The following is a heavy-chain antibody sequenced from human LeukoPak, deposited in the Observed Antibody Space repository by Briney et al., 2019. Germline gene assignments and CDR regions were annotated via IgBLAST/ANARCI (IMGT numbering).Heavy chain of an antibody. CDR2: IKKDGSEK. D-gene: IGHD3-9*01. V-gene: IGHV3-7*01. CDR1: GFTFSSYW. Sequence: GGSLRLSCAASGFTFSSYWMSWVRQAPGKGLEWVANIKKDGSEKYFVDSEKGRFTISRDNAKNSLYLQMNSLRAEDTAVYYCARVLTGRDYWGQGTLVTVSS. J-gene: IGHJ4*02. CDR3: ARVLTGRDY.